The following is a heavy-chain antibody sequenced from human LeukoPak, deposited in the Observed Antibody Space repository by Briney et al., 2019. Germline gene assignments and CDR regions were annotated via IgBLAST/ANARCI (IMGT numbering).Heavy chain of an antibody. CDR2: IIPILGIA. J-gene: IGHJ6*02. V-gene: IGHV1-69*04. D-gene: IGHD6-19*01. Sequence: SVKVSCKASGGTFSSYAISWVRQAPGQGLEWMGRIIPILGIANYAQKFQGRVTITADKSTSTAYMELSSLRSEDTAVYYCARAVAGHYYYHGMDVWGQGTTVTVSS. CDR3: ARAVAGHYYYHGMDV. CDR1: GGTFSSYA.